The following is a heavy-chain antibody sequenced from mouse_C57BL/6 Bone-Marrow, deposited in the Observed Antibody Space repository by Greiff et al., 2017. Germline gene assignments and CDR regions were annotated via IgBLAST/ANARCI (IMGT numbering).Heavy chain of an antibody. CDR1: GYTFTSYW. V-gene: IGHV1-52*01. CDR3: ARSRWAWFAY. D-gene: IGHD1-1*02. CDR2: IDPSDSET. J-gene: IGHJ3*01. Sequence: QVQLQQPGAELVRPGSSVKLSCKASGYTFTSYWMHWVKQRPIQGLEWIGNIDPSDSETHYNQKFKDKATLTVDKSSSTAYMQLTSLTSEDSAVFSCARSRWAWFAYWGQGTLVTVSA.